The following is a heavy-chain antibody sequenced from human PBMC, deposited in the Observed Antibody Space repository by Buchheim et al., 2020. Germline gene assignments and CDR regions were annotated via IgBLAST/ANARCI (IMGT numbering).Heavy chain of an antibody. CDR2: LSASGST. J-gene: IGHJ4*02. Sequence: EVQLLESGGGLVQPGGSLRLSCAASGFTFSSFAMSWVRLAPGKGLEWVSTLSASGSTNYPASVRGRFTISRDNSKNTLYLQMNSLRAEDTAVYYCAKLGAGSSWYREFDYWGQGTL. CDR1: GFTFSSFA. D-gene: IGHD6-13*01. CDR3: AKLGAGSSWYREFDY. V-gene: IGHV3-23*01.